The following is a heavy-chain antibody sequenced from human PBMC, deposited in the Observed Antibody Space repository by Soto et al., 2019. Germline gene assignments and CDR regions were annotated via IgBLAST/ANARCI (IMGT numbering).Heavy chain of an antibody. Sequence: SETLSLTCTVSGGSVSSGSYYWSWIRQPPGKGLEWIGYIYYSGSTNYNPSLKSRVTISVDTSKNQFSLKLSSVTAADTAVYYCARDRSNPWELPTGVFDYWGQGTLVTVSS. V-gene: IGHV4-61*01. CDR2: IYYSGST. D-gene: IGHD1-26*01. J-gene: IGHJ4*02. CDR1: GGSVSSGSYY. CDR3: ARDRSNPWELPTGVFDY.